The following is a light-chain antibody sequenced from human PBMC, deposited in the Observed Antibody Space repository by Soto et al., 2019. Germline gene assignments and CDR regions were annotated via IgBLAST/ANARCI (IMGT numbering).Light chain of an antibody. Sequence: QSVLTQPPSVSGAPGQRVTISCTGSSSNIGAGYDVHWYQQLPGTAPKLLIYGNSNRPSGVPDRFSGSKSGTPASLAITGLQAEDEADYYCQSYDSSLSGGVFGGGTKLTGL. CDR1: SSNIGAGYD. CDR2: GNS. V-gene: IGLV1-40*01. CDR3: QSYDSSLSGGV. J-gene: IGLJ2*01.